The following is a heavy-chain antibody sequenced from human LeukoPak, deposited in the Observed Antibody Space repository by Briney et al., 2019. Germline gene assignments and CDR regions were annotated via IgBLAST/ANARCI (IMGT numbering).Heavy chain of an antibody. CDR1: GYTFISNA. Sequence: GASVKVSCKASGYTFISNAMHWVRQAPGQRLEWMGWINAGNSKTQYSQKFQGRVTITRDTSARTVYMELSSLRSEDTAVYYCASITMIVVAYDYWGQGTLVPVSS. CDR3: ASITMIVVAYDY. CDR2: INAGNSKT. V-gene: IGHV1-3*01. J-gene: IGHJ4*02. D-gene: IGHD3-22*01.